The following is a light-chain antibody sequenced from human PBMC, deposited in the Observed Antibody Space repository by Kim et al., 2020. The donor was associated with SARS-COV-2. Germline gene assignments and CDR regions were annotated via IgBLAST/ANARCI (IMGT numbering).Light chain of an antibody. J-gene: IGKJ2*01. CDR3: QQNSNVPYT. CDR2: AAS. Sequence: DIQMTQSPPSLPASVGDRVTITCRASQSIGTFLNWYRQNPGKAPEVLISAASTLQSGVPSRFSGGGSGTEFTLTISSLQPEDFATYFCQQNSNVPYTFGQGTKLKI. CDR1: QSIGTF. V-gene: IGKV1-39*01.